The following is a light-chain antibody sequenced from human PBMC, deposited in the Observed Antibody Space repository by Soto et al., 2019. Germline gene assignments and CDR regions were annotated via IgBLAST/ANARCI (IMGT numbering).Light chain of an antibody. J-gene: IGKJ1*01. CDR1: QNIRSL. V-gene: IGKV1-5*01. CDR3: QQYNSYS. CDR2: PAS. Sequence: DFQMTQSASTLSAHVGDRVTITCRASQNIRSLLAWFQQKPGQAPKLLIYPASNLPSGGPSRLSGRGSRTEFTLTISSLPPDYVATYCCQQYNSYSFGQGTKVDIK.